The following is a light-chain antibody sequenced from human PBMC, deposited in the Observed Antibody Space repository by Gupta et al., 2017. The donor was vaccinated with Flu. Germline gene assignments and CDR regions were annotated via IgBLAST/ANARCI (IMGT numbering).Light chain of an antibody. Sequence: QSVLTQPPSASGTPRQRVTVSCSGISSNIGSNTVNWYQQLPGTAPKLLIYSNNQRPSGVPDRFSGSKSGTSASLAISGLQSEDEADYYCAAWDDSLNGPGVVFGGGTKLTVL. CDR1: SSNIGSNT. V-gene: IGLV1-44*01. J-gene: IGLJ2*01. CDR2: SNN. CDR3: AAWDDSLNGPGVV.